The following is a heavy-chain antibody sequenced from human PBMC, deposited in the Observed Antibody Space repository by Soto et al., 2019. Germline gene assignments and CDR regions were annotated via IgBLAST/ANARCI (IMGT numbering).Heavy chain of an antibody. Sequence: PSETLSLTCTVSGGSITSSEYYWAWIRQPPGKGLEWIGYIYYSGSTNYNPSLKSRVTISVDTSKNQFSLKLSSVTAADTAVYYCARVTIAAAGGGWFDPWGQGTLVTVSS. CDR2: IYYSGST. CDR1: GGSITSSEYY. V-gene: IGHV4-61*08. D-gene: IGHD6-13*01. CDR3: ARVTIAAAGGGWFDP. J-gene: IGHJ5*02.